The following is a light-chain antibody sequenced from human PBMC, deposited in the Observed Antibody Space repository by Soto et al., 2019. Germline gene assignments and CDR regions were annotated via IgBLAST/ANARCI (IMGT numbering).Light chain of an antibody. Sequence: EIVLTQSPDILSVSPGERATLSCRASQSLSKNYLAWYQQKPGQAPRLLIYGASNRVPAIPDRFTGSGSGADFSLAISRLEPDDFAVYYCQQYSSSPRTFGQGTKLEIK. CDR1: QSLSKNY. CDR2: GAS. V-gene: IGKV3-20*01. J-gene: IGKJ2*01. CDR3: QQYSSSPRT.